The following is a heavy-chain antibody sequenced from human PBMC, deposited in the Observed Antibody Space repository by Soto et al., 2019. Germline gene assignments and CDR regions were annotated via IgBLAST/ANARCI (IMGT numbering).Heavy chain of an antibody. V-gene: IGHV4-39*01. CDR1: GGSISSSHY. CDR2: VFYSGSP. CDR3: ARHYNTGAFFDY. J-gene: IGHJ4*02. D-gene: IGHD1-20*01. Sequence: QLQLQESGPGLVKSSETLSLTCTVSGGSISSSHYWGWIRQPPGKGLECIGSVFYSGSPYYSPSFKSRITISVDTSKNQFSLRVRSVTATDTAVYFCARHYNTGAFFDYWGQGNLVTVSS.